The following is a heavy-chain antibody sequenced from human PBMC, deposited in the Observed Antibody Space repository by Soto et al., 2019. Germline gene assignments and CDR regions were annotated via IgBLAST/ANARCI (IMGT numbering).Heavy chain of an antibody. J-gene: IGHJ4*02. CDR2: ISASGDT. CDR3: VRSGYLNRDFDF. V-gene: IGHV1-18*01. CDR1: GGTFSSYA. D-gene: IGHD3-22*01. Sequence: GASVKVSCKASGGTFSSYAISWVRQAPGQGLEWMGWISASGDTNYAQRLQGRVTVTADTSTSTAYMELRSLRSDDTAVYYCVRSGYLNRDFDFWGQGTLVTVSS.